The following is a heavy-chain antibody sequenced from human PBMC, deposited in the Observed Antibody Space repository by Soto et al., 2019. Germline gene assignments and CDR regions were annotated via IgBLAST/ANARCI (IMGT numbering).Heavy chain of an antibody. D-gene: IGHD2-8*01. V-gene: IGHV3-21*01. Sequence: LRLSCAASGFTFSSYSMNWVRQAPGKGLEWVSSISSSSSYIYYADSVKGRFTISRDNAKNSLYLQMNSLRAEDTAVYYCARNPSGLYAIHAAFDIWGQGTMVTVSS. CDR3: ARNPSGLYAIHAAFDI. J-gene: IGHJ3*02. CDR1: GFTFSSYS. CDR2: ISSSSSYI.